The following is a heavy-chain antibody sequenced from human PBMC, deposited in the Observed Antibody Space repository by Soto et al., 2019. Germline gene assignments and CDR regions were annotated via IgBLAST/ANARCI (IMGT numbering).Heavy chain of an antibody. Sequence: ASVKVSCKASGYTFTGYYMHWVRQAPGQGLEWMGWINPNSGGTNYAQKFQGRVTMTRDTSISTAYMELSRLRSDDTAVYYCARMPIFWSGYYRGGDYYYGMDVWGQGTTVTVSS. D-gene: IGHD3-3*01. CDR3: ARMPIFWSGYYRGGDYYYGMDV. CDR2: INPNSGGT. CDR1: GYTFTGYY. V-gene: IGHV1-2*02. J-gene: IGHJ6*02.